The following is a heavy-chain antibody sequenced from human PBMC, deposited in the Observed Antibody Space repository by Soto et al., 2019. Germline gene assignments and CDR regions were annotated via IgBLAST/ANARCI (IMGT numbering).Heavy chain of an antibody. CDR2: IYPGDSDT. Sequence: HXESLTISFKGSGYSFTSYWIGLVRQMPGKGLEWMGIIYPGDSDTRYSPSFQGQVTISADKSISTAYLQWSSLKASDTAMYYCARHLPSYSSSSGDWFDPWGQGTLVTVSS. J-gene: IGHJ5*02. V-gene: IGHV5-51*01. CDR1: GYSFTSYW. CDR3: ARHLPSYSSSSGDWFDP. D-gene: IGHD6-6*01.